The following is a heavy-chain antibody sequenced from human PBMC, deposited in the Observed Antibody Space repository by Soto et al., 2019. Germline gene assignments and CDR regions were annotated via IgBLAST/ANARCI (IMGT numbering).Heavy chain of an antibody. Sequence: GESLKISCKGSGYSFTSYWIGWVRQMPGKGLYWMGIIYLGDSDTRYSPSFQGQVTISADKSISTAYLQWSSLKASDTAMYYCARQRYLGGWYSDAFDIWGQGTMVTVSS. CDR1: GYSFTSYW. CDR3: ARQRYLGGWYSDAFDI. CDR2: IYLGDSDT. J-gene: IGHJ3*02. D-gene: IGHD6-19*01. V-gene: IGHV5-51*01.